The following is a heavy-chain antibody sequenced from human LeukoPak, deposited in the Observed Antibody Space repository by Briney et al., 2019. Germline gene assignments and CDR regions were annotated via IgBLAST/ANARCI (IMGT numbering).Heavy chain of an antibody. D-gene: IGHD2-2*01. Sequence: SSETLSLTCTVSGYSISSGHYWGWIRQPPGKGLEWIGSTYHSGSTYYNPPLKSRVIISVDTSKNQFSLKLSSVTAADTAVYYCAREDCSSTSCYAGNWFDPWGQGTLVTVSS. V-gene: IGHV4-38-2*02. CDR1: GYSISSGHY. J-gene: IGHJ5*02. CDR2: TYHSGST. CDR3: AREDCSSTSCYAGNWFDP.